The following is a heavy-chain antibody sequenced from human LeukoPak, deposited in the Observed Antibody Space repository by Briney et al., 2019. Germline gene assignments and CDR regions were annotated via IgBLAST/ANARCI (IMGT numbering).Heavy chain of an antibody. V-gene: IGHV4-59*02. CDR1: GGSVSSYY. CDR3: ARVGPGTNWGNYWYFDL. CDR2: IYYSGST. Sequence: KASETLSLTCTVSGGSVSSYYWSWIRQPPGKGLEWIGYIYYSGSTNYNPSLKSRVTISVDTSKNQFSLKLSSVTAADTAVYYCARVGPGTNWGNYWYFDLWGRGTLVTVSS. J-gene: IGHJ2*01. D-gene: IGHD7-27*01.